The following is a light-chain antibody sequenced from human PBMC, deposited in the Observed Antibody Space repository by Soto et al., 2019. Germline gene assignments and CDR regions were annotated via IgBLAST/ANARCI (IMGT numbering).Light chain of an antibody. CDR1: QNVGNN. CDR2: AAS. Sequence: VLTQSPATLSLSPGESATLSCRASQNVGNNLAWYQQKSGQAPRLLIYAASDRATGVPARFSGRMSETDFTLTISSLEPEDFATYFCQQRSRWPRGTFGRGTKLE. V-gene: IGKV3-11*01. J-gene: IGKJ2*02. CDR3: QQRSRWPRGT.